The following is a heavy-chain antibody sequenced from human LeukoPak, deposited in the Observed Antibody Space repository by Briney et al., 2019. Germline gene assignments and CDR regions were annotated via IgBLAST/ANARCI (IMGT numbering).Heavy chain of an antibody. CDR2: IKQDGSEI. CDR1: GFTLSSYW. CDR3: ARDQQGRFDY. Sequence: PGGSLRLSCAASGFTLSSYWMSWVRQAPGKGLEWVANIKQDGSEINYVDSVKGRFTISRDNAKNSMLLQMNSLRAEDTAVYYCARDQQGRFDYWGQGILVTVSS. J-gene: IGHJ4*02. V-gene: IGHV3-7*01.